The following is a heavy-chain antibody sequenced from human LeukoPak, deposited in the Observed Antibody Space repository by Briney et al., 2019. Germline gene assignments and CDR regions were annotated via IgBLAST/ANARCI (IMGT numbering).Heavy chain of an antibody. Sequence: ASVKVSCKASGYTFTGYGISWVRQAPGQGLEWMGWISAYNGNTNYAQKFQGRVTMTTDTSTSTAYMELRSLRSDDTAVYYCARVPPITMVRGATNWFDPWGQGTLVTVSS. CDR3: ARVPPITMVRGATNWFDP. CDR1: GYTFTGYG. CDR2: ISAYNGNT. D-gene: IGHD3-10*01. J-gene: IGHJ5*02. V-gene: IGHV1-18*01.